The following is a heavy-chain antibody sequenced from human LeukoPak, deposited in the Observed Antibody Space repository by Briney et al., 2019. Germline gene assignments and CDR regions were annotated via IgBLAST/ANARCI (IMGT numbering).Heavy chain of an antibody. D-gene: IGHD2-15*01. CDR1: GGSISSGSYY. Sequence: TPSETLSLTCTVSGGSISSGSYYWSWIRQPAGKGLECIGRIYTSGSTNYNPSLKSRVTISVDTSKNQFSLKLSSVTAADTALYYCARDGCSGGSCKYNWFDPWGQGTLVTVSS. V-gene: IGHV4-61*02. J-gene: IGHJ5*02. CDR3: ARDGCSGGSCKYNWFDP. CDR2: IYTSGST.